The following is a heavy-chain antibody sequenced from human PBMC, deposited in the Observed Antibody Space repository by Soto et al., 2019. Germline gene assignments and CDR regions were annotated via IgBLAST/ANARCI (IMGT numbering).Heavy chain of an antibody. V-gene: IGHV3-23*01. CDR1: GFTFSSYA. J-gene: IGHJ4*02. D-gene: IGHD1-7*01. CDR2: ISGRGGST. CDR3: AKGITGTTRTDY. Sequence: GGSLRLACAASGFTFSSYAMSWVRQAPGRVREWVTGISGRGGSTYYTDSVTGRFTISRENTKNTLFMQMNSLRTEDTAVYYCAKGITGTTRTDYWGQGTLVTVSS.